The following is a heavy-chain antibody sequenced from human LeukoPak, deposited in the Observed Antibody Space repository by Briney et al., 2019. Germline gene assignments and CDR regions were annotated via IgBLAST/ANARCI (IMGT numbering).Heavy chain of an antibody. V-gene: IGHV3-23*01. CDR3: AKRYCTGGTCCPDY. CDR1: GFTFSSYA. CDR2: ISGSGGST. J-gene: IGHJ4*02. D-gene: IGHD2-8*02. Sequence: GGSLRLSCAASGFTFSSYAMSWVRQAPGKGLEWVSAISGSGGSTYYADSVKGRFTISRDNSKNTLYLQMNSLRDEDTAMYFCAKRYCTGGTCCPDYWGQGTVVTVSS.